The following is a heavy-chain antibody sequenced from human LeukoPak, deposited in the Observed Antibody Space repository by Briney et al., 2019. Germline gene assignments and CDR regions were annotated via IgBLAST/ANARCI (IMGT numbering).Heavy chain of an antibody. CDR1: GGSISSHY. Sequence: SETLSLTCTVSGGSISSHYWSWSRQPPGKGLEWIGYIYYSGSTNYNPSLKSRVTISVDTSKNQFSLKLSSVTAADTAVSYCARDYPLGGSYYGNAFDIWGQGTMVTVSS. J-gene: IGHJ3*02. V-gene: IGHV4-59*11. D-gene: IGHD1-26*01. CDR2: IYYSGST. CDR3: ARDYPLGGSYYGNAFDI.